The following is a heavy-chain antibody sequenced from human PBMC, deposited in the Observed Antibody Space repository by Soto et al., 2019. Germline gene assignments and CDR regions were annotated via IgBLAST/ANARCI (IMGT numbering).Heavy chain of an antibody. D-gene: IGHD3-3*01. CDR3: ARVAYYDFWSGYLAAYYYYGMDV. CDR1: GFTFSSYS. Sequence: PGGSLRLSCAASGFTFSSYSMNWVRQAPGEGLEWVSSISISSSYIYYADSVKGRFTISRDNAKNSLYLQMNSLRAEDTAVYYCARVAYYDFWSGYLAAYYYYGMDVWGQGTTVTVSS. CDR2: ISISSSYI. J-gene: IGHJ6*02. V-gene: IGHV3-21*01.